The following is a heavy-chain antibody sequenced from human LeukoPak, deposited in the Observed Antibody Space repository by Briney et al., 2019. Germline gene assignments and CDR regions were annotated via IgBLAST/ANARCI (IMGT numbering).Heavy chain of an antibody. Sequence: SETLSLTCTVSGGSISSYYWNWIRQTPGKGLEWIGYIYYSGSTKNNPCLESRLTISLDTSKNQFSLRLNSVTAADTAVYYCARGDDSKSTYFDYWGQGTLVTVSS. CDR1: GGSISSYY. V-gene: IGHV4-59*01. J-gene: IGHJ4*02. CDR2: IYYSGST. CDR3: ARGDDSKSTYFDY. D-gene: IGHD3-3*01.